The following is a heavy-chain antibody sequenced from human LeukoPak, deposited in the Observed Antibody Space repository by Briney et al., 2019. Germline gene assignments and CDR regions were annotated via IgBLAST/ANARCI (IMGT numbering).Heavy chain of an antibody. CDR3: ARVYNYYDTSGYYLGNYFDH. CDR1: GYTFTSYG. CDR2: ISVYNGNT. D-gene: IGHD3-22*01. Sequence: ASVKVSCKASGYTFTSYGISWVRRAPGQGLEWMGWISVYNGNTNNAQKLQGRVTMTTDTSTSTAYMELRSLRSDDTAVYYCARVYNYYDTSGYYLGNYFDHWGRGTLVTVSS. J-gene: IGHJ4*02. V-gene: IGHV1-18*01.